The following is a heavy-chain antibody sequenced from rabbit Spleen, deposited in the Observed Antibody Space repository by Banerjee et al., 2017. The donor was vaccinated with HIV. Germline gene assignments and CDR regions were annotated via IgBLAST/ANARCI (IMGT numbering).Heavy chain of an antibody. Sequence: QEQLEESGGGLVKPEGSLTLTCKASGFDLSSYYYMCWVRQAPGKGLEWIACIYTGSSGSTYYASWAKGRFTISRSTSLNTVTLQMTSLTAADTATYFCARDDYWTFAYVSYDLWGPGTLVTVS. CDR2: IYTGSSGST. D-gene: IGHD6-1*01. J-gene: IGHJ4*01. CDR1: GFDLSSYYY. V-gene: IGHV1S43*01. CDR3: ARDDYWTFAYVSYDL.